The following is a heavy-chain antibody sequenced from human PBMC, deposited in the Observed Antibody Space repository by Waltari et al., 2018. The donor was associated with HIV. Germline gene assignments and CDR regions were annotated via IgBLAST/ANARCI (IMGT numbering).Heavy chain of an antibody. D-gene: IGHD6-19*01. J-gene: IGHJ5*02. CDR1: GYSISSGYY. V-gene: IGHV4-38-2*02. CDR3: ARELRAVAGSLLVWFDP. CDR2: IYQSGST. Sequence: QVQLQESGPGLVKPSETLSLTCAVSGYSISSGYYWGWIRQPPGKGLEWIWSIYQSGSTAYNPSLKIRVTISVDTSKNQFSLKLSSVTAADTAVYYCARELRAVAGSLLVWFDPWGQGTLVTVSS.